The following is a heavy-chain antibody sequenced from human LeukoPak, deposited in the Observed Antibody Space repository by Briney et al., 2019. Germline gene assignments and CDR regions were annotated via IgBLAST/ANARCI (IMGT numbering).Heavy chain of an antibody. CDR1: GGSFSGYY. CDR2: ISGGGSPT. J-gene: IGHJ3*02. Sequence: LSLTCAVYGGSFSGYYWSWIRQAPGKGLEWVSYISGGGSPTYYADSVKGRFTISRDNAKNSLYLQMNSLRAEDTAVYYCVRAVPAAILGAFDIWGQGTMVTVSS. D-gene: IGHD2-2*02. V-gene: IGHV3-11*04. CDR3: VRAVPAAILGAFDI.